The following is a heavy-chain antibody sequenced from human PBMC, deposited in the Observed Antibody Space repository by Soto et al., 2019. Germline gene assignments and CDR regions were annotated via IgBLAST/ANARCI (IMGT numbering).Heavy chain of an antibody. V-gene: IGHV4-34*01. Sequence: PETLCLTCAVYGGSFSGYYWSWIRQPPGKGLEWIGEINHSGSTNYNPSLKSRVTISVDTSKNQFSLKLSSVTAADTAVYYCARGGLYYDILTGSYYYYYDGMDVWGQGTTVT. CDR3: ARGGLYYDILTGSYYYYYDGMDV. CDR2: INHSGST. J-gene: IGHJ6*02. D-gene: IGHD3-9*01. CDR1: GGSFSGYY.